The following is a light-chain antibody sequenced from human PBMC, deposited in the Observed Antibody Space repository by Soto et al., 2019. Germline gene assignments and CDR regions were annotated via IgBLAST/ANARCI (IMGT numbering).Light chain of an antibody. CDR3: QQYGSASRT. J-gene: IGKJ1*01. CDR2: GAS. CDR1: QSIRSGH. V-gene: IGKV3-20*01. Sequence: EIVLTQSPGILSLSPGERATLSCRATQSIRSGHLAWYQLKPGQAPRLLIYGASSRATGIPDRFSGSGSGAAVTLTISRLEPEDVAVYYCQQYGSASRTFGQGTKVEIK.